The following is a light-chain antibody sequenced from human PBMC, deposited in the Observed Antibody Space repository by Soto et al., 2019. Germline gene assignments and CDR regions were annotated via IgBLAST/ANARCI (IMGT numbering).Light chain of an antibody. CDR1: QSVSSN. V-gene: IGKV3-15*01. J-gene: IGKJ2*01. CDR2: GAS. CDR3: QQYNNWPYT. Sequence: EIVMTQSPATLSVSPGERATLSCRASQSVSSNLAWYQQKPGQALRLLIYGASTRATGIPARFSGSWSGTEFTRTISSLQSEDFAVYYCQQYNNWPYTFGQGTKLEIK.